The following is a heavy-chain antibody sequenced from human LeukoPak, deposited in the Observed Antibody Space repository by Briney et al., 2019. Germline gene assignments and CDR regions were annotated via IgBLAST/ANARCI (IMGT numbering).Heavy chain of an antibody. D-gene: IGHD3-22*01. CDR1: GGTFSSYA. J-gene: IGHJ4*02. CDR2: IIPIFGTA. Sequence: GASVKVSCKASGGTFSSYAISWVRQAPGQGLEWMGGIIPIFGTANYAQKFQGRVTITADKSTSTAYMELSSLRSEDTAVYYCATGRVTMIVEKFDYWGQGTLVTVSS. CDR3: ATGRVTMIVEKFDY. V-gene: IGHV1-69*06.